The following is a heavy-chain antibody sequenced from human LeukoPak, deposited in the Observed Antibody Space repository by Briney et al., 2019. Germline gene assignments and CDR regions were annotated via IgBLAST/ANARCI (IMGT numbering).Heavy chain of an antibody. J-gene: IGHJ4*02. CDR1: GGSISSSSYY. CDR3: ASHVWETHVGSDFDY. V-gene: IGHV4-39*07. D-gene: IGHD3-16*01. Sequence: SETLSLTCTVSGGSISSSSYYWGWIRQPPGKGLEWIGSIYYSGSTYYNPSLKSRVTISVDTSKNQFSLKLSSVTAADTAVYYCASHVWETHVGSDFDYWGQGTLVTVSS. CDR2: IYYSGST.